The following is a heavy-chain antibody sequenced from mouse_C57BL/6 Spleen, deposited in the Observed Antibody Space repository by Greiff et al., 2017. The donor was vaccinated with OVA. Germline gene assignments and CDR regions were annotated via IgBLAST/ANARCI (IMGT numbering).Heavy chain of an antibody. V-gene: IGHV1-80*01. CDR1: GYAFSSYW. Sequence: VQVVESGAELVKPGASVKISCKASGYAFSSYWMNWVKQRPGKGLEWIGQIYPGDGDTNYNGKFKGKATLTADKSSSTAYMQLSSLTSEDSAVYFCAGPYYGNSDFDYWGQGTTLTVSS. CDR3: AGPYYGNSDFDY. J-gene: IGHJ2*01. D-gene: IGHD2-10*01. CDR2: IYPGDGDT.